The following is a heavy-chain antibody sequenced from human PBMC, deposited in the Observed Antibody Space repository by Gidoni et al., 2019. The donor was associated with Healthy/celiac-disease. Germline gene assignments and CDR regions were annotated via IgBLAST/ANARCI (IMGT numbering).Heavy chain of an antibody. J-gene: IGHJ4*02. Sequence: QITLKESGPTLVKPTQTLTMTCTLSGFSPSTSGVGVGWIRQHPGKALECLALIYWHDDKRYIPSRKSRLTITKDTSKNQVVLTMTNMDPVDTATYYCAHSHWGYYGVSLDYWGQGTLVTVSS. D-gene: IGHD3-16*02. CDR3: AHSHWGYYGVSLDY. V-gene: IGHV2-5*01. CDR1: GFSPSTSGVG. CDR2: IYWHDDK.